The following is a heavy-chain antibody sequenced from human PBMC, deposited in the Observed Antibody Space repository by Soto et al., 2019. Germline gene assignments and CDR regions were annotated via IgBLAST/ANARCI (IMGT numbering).Heavy chain of an antibody. Sequence: PSETLSLTCAVYGGSFSGYYWSWIRQPPGKGLEWIGEINHSGSTNYNPSLKSRVTISVDTSKNQFSLKLSSVTAADTAVYYCARGNIVVVVAATQKNWFDPWGQGTLVTVSS. CDR3: ARGNIVVVVAATQKNWFDP. J-gene: IGHJ5*02. D-gene: IGHD2-15*01. CDR2: INHSGST. V-gene: IGHV4-34*01. CDR1: GGSFSGYY.